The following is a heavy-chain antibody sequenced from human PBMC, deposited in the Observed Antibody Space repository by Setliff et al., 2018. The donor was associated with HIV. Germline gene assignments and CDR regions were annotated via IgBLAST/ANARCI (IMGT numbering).Heavy chain of an antibody. CDR1: RGSISSGAYY. V-gene: IGHV4-39*01. CDR3: ARHFAEGYFDY. J-gene: IGHJ4*02. D-gene: IGHD3-3*01. CDR2: IHYTGST. Sequence: PSETLSLTCTVSRGSISSGAYYWSWIRQHPGKGLEWIGYIHYTGSTYYNPSLKSRVTISVDTSKNQFSLKLSSVTAADTAVYYCARHFAEGYFDYWGQGTLVTVSS.